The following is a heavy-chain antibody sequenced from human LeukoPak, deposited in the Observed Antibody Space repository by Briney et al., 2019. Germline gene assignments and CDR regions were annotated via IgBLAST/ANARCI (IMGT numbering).Heavy chain of an antibody. V-gene: IGHV3-21*06. CDR1: GFIFSSYE. CDR3: ARGGYSSSSYFYYYMDV. D-gene: IGHD6-6*01. J-gene: IGHJ6*03. Sequence: GGSLRLSCAASGFIFSSYEMNWVRQAPGKGLEWVSYISSSSTDRYDPDSMKGRFTISRDNTKNSLYLQMNSLRDEDTAVYYCARGGYSSSSYFYYYMDVWGKGTTVTVSS. CDR2: ISSSSTDR.